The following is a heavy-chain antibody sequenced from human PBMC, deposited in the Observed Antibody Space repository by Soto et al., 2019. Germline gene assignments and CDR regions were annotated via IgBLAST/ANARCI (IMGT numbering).Heavy chain of an antibody. CDR1: GFTFSNYA. Sequence: EVQLLESGGGLVQPGGSLRLSCAASGFTFSNYAVTWVRQAPGKGLEWVSTISGSGGSTYYADSVKGRFTISRDNSKNTLYMQRNSLRAEDTAVYYCAQDQGSSWYEIAYWGQGTLVTVSS. CDR3: AQDQGSSWYEIAY. D-gene: IGHD6-13*01. V-gene: IGHV3-23*01. CDR2: ISGSGGST. J-gene: IGHJ4*02.